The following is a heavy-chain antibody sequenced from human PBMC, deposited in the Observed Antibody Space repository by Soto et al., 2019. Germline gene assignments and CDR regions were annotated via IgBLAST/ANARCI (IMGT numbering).Heavy chain of an antibody. V-gene: IGHV4-39*01. CDR2: IYYSGST. CDR1: GGSISSSSYY. CDR3: ARRDIVVVPAAMSCFDY. D-gene: IGHD2-2*01. J-gene: IGHJ4*02. Sequence: QLQLQESGPGLVKPSETLSLTCTVSGGSISSSSYYWGWIRQPPGKGLEWIGSIYYSGSTYYNPSLKSRVTISVDTSKNQFSLKLSSVTAADTAVYYCARRDIVVVPAAMSCFDYWGQGTLVTVSS.